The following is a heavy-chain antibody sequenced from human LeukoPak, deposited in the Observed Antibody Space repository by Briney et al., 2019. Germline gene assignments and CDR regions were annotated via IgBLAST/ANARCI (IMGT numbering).Heavy chain of an antibody. CDR3: ASAQGSGSYYLAAGY. D-gene: IGHD1-26*01. Sequence: GASVKVSCKASGYSFTSYDINWVRQATGQGLEWMGGIIPIFGTATYAQKFQGRVTITADESTSTAYMELSSLRSEDTAVYYCASAQGSGSYYLAAGYWGQGTLVTVSS. CDR1: GYSFTSYD. CDR2: IIPIFGTA. J-gene: IGHJ4*02. V-gene: IGHV1-69*13.